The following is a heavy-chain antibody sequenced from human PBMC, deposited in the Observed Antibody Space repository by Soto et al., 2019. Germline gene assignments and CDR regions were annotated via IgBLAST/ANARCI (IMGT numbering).Heavy chain of an antibody. D-gene: IGHD5-18*01. V-gene: IGHV1-69*01. CDR3: ARVDTSLFEGGEWFDP. Sequence: QVQLVQSGAEVKKPGSSVKVSCKASGDTVSNFAIIWVRQAPGQGLEWMGGIIPTFGTTDYAQSFQGRVSSTADESTHTAYMELYSLRSEDTAIYFCARVDTSLFEGGEWFDPWGQGTLITVSS. CDR2: IIPTFGTT. CDR1: GDTVSNFA. J-gene: IGHJ5*02.